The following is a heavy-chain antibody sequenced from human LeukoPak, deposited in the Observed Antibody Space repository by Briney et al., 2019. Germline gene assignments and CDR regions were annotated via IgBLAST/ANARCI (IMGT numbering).Heavy chain of an antibody. CDR1: GFTFSSYS. J-gene: IGHJ6*02. V-gene: IGHV3-21*01. CDR3: AREGCGGDCYSYYYYGMDV. CDR2: ISSSSSYI. Sequence: GGSLRLSCAASGFTFSSYSMNWVRQAPGKGLEWVSSISSSSSYIYYADPVKGRFTISRDNAKNSLYLQMNSLRAEDTAVYYCAREGCGGDCYSYYYYGMDVWGQGTTVTVSS. D-gene: IGHD2-21*02.